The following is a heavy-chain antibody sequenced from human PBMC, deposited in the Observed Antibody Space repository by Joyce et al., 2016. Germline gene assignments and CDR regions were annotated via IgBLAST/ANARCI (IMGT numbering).Heavy chain of an antibody. Sequence: QAQLQQWGAGLLKPSETLSLTCAVYGGSFIVYYWSWIRQPPGKGLEWIGEIRPSGSTNYNSSLESRVSISVDTSKNQFSLKLSSVTAADTAVYYCARTTVTTYYFDYWGQGTLVTVSS. J-gene: IGHJ4*02. CDR2: IRPSGST. V-gene: IGHV4-34*01. D-gene: IGHD4-17*01. CDR1: GGSFIVYY. CDR3: ARTTVTTYYFDY.